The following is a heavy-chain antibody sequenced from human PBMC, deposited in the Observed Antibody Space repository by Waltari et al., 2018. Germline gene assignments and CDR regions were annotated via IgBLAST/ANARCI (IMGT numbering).Heavy chain of an antibody. D-gene: IGHD6-13*01. J-gene: IGHJ4*02. Sequence: EVQLLESGGGLVQPGGSLRLSCAASGFTFSSYAMSWVRQAPGKGLEWVSAMSGSGGSTYYADYVKGRFTISRDNSKNTLYLQMNSLRAEDTAVYYCAKDQLTYSSSWYRGGFDYWGQGTLVTVSS. V-gene: IGHV3-23*01. CDR2: MSGSGGST. CDR3: AKDQLTYSSSWYRGGFDY. CDR1: GFTFSSYA.